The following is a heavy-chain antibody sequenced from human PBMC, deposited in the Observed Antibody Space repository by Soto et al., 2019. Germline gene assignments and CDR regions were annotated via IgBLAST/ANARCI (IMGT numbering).Heavy chain of an antibody. CDR3: ARDEMGGYCSGGSCPYHYYGMDV. D-gene: IGHD2-15*01. J-gene: IGHJ6*02. V-gene: IGHV1-69*01. CDR1: GGTFSSYA. Sequence: QVQLVQSGAEVKKPGSSVKVSCKASGGTFSSYAISWVRQAPGQGLEWMGGIIPIFGTANYAQKFQGRVTITADESTSIAYMELSSMRSEDTAVYYCARDEMGGYCSGGSCPYHYYGMDVWGQGTTVTVSS. CDR2: IIPIFGTA.